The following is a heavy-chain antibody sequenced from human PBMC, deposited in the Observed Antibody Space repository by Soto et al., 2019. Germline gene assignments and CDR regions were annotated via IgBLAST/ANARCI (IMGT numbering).Heavy chain of an antibody. CDR1: GFTFSSYA. V-gene: IGHV3-30*04. CDR2: ISYDGSNK. Sequence: GGTLRLSCAASGFTFSSYAMHWVRKAPGKGLEWVAVISYDGSNKYYADSVKGRFTISRDNSKNTLYLQMTSLRADDTAVYYCARDRKYNSGWFAFDIWDQETMVTVAS. CDR3: ARDRKYNSGWFAFDI. J-gene: IGHJ3*02. D-gene: IGHD6-19*01.